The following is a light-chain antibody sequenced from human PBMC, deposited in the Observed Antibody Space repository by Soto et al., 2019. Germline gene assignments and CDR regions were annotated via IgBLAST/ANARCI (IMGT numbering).Light chain of an antibody. V-gene: IGKV3-20*01. CDR3: QQYARSSWT. Sequence: EIVLAQSPDTLSLSPGERVTLSCRASQRVSNSYLVWYQQKPGQAPKLLIYDSSTRATGIPDRFSASGSGTDFTLSIGRLEPDDSAVYYCQQYARSSWTFGQGTKVDIK. CDR1: QRVSNSY. CDR2: DSS. J-gene: IGKJ1*01.